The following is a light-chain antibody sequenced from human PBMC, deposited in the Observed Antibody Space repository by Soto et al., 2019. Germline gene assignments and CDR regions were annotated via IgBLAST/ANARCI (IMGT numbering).Light chain of an antibody. Sequence: QPASVSGSPGQSITISCTGTSSDVGGYNYVSWYQQHPGKAPKLMIYEVSNRPSGVSNRFSGSKSGNTASLTISGLQAEDEADYYCSSYTSRGTYVFGTGTKVTVL. V-gene: IGLV2-14*01. CDR3: SSYTSRGTYV. CDR1: SSDVGGYNY. CDR2: EVS. J-gene: IGLJ1*01.